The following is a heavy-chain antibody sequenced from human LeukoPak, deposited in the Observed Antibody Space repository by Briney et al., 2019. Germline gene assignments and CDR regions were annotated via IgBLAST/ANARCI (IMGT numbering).Heavy chain of an antibody. CDR2: MNPNSGNT. CDR3: ARSGYSGYEAGWEDFDY. V-gene: IGHV1-8*02. J-gene: IGHJ4*02. D-gene: IGHD5-12*01. Sequence: ASVKVSCKASGGTFSSYAISWVRQAPGQGLEWMGWMNPNSGNTGYAQKFQGRVTMTRNTSISTAYMELGSLRSEDTAVYYCARSGYSGYEAGWEDFDYWGQGTLVTVSS. CDR1: GGTFSSYA.